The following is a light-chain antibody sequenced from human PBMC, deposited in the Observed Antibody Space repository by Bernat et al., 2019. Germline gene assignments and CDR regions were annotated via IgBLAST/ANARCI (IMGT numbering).Light chain of an antibody. CDR1: SSDVGGYNY. CDR2: NVN. CDR3: SSYTRSNSVL. V-gene: IGLV2-14*03. J-gene: IGLJ2*01. Sequence: QSALTQPASVSGSPGQSITISCTGTSSDVGGYNYVSWSQQHPGKAPKLMIYNVNNRPSGVSNRFSGSKSGNTASLTISGLQAEDEADYYCSSYTRSNSVLFGGGTKLTVL.